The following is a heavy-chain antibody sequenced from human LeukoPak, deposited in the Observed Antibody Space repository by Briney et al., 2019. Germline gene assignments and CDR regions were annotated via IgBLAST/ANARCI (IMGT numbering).Heavy chain of an antibody. Sequence: GGSLRLSCAASGFTLSSYSMNWVRQAPGKGLEWVSLISWDGGSTYYADSVKGRFTISRDNSKNSLYLQMNSLRTEDTALYYCAKDTNCYGMDVWGQGTTVTVSS. CDR2: ISWDGGST. CDR3: AKDTNCYGMDV. CDR1: GFTLSSYS. J-gene: IGHJ6*02. V-gene: IGHV3-43*01.